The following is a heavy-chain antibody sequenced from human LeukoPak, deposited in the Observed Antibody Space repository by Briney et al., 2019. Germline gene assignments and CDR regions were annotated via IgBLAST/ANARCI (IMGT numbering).Heavy chain of an antibody. CDR2: INWNGGST. Sequence: GGSLRLSYAASGFTFDDYGMSWVRQAPGKGLEWVSGINWNGGSTGYADSVKGRFTISRDNAKNSLYLQMNSLRAEDTALYYCARWMSVAAAGTPYYYYMDVWGKGTTVTVPS. D-gene: IGHD6-13*01. J-gene: IGHJ6*03. CDR3: ARWMSVAAAGTPYYYYMDV. CDR1: GFTFDDYG. V-gene: IGHV3-20*03.